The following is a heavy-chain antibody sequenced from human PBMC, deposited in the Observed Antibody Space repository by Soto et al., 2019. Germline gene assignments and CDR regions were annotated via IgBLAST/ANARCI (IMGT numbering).Heavy chain of an antibody. Sequence: ASVKVSCKASGYTFTSYGSSWVRQAPGQGLEWMGWISAYNGNANYAQKLQGRVTMTTDTSTSTAYMELRSLRSDDTALYYCARASPSSWYFNWFDPWGQGTLVTVSS. CDR2: ISAYNGNA. D-gene: IGHD6-13*01. V-gene: IGHV1-18*01. J-gene: IGHJ5*02. CDR1: GYTFTSYG. CDR3: ARASPSSWYFNWFDP.